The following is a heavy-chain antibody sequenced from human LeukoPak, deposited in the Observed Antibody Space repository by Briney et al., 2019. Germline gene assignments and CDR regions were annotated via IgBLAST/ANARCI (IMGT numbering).Heavy chain of an antibody. CDR3: VRGQRSYFRAVDD. Sequence: SETLSLTCTVSGASIRTYYWGWIRQPPGKGLEWIGYVHYSGNTNYSPSLKSRATMSVDTSKNQFSLKVSSVTAADTALYYCVRGQRSYFRAVDDWGQGPLVTVSS. D-gene: IGHD3-10*01. CDR2: VHYSGNT. J-gene: IGHJ4*02. CDR1: GASIRTYY. V-gene: IGHV4-59*01.